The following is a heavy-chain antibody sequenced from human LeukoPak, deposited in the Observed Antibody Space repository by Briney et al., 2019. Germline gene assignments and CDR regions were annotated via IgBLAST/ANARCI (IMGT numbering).Heavy chain of an antibody. CDR1: GFTFSSYS. Sequence: GGSLRLSCAASGFTFSSYSMNWVRQAPGKGLEWVSSISSSSYIYYADSVKGRFTISRDNAKNSLYLQMNSLRAEDTAVYYCARDDVTTVVNYYYYYMDVWGKGTTVTVSS. J-gene: IGHJ6*03. D-gene: IGHD4-23*01. V-gene: IGHV3-21*01. CDR3: ARDDVTTVVNYYYYYMDV. CDR2: ISSSSYI.